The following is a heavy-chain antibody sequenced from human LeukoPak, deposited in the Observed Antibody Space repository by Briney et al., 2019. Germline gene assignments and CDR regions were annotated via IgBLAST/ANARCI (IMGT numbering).Heavy chain of an antibody. CDR1: GYTFTSYY. V-gene: IGHV1-46*01. Sequence: ASVKVSCKASGYTFTSYYMHWVRQAPGQGLEWMGTINPSGGSTSYAQKFQGRVTMTRDTSTSTVYMELSSLRSEDTAVYYCARPGSSGTYFDYWGQGTLVTVSS. CDR2: INPSGGST. D-gene: IGHD3-10*01. J-gene: IGHJ4*02. CDR3: ARPGSSGTYFDY.